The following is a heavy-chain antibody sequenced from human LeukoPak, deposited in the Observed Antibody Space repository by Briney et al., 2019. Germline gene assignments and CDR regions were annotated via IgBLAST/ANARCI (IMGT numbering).Heavy chain of an antibody. CDR2: ISSNGGST. Sequence: GGSLRLSCAASGFTFSRYSMHWVRQAPGKGLEYVSAISSNGGSTYYANSVKGRFTISRDNAKNSLYLQMNSLGVDDTAVYYCGTYSINNAREFQYWGQGTLVTVPS. CDR3: GTYSINNAREFQY. J-gene: IGHJ1*01. CDR1: GFTFSRYS. D-gene: IGHD4-11*01. V-gene: IGHV3-64*01.